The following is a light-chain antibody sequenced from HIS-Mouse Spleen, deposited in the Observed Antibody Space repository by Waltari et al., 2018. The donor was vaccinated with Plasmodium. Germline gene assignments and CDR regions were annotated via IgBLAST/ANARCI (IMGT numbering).Light chain of an antibody. Sequence: QSALTQPASVSGSPGQSITISCTGTSSDVGSYNLVPWYQQHPGKAPKPMIYEGSKRPAGVSNRLSGSKSGNTASLTISGLQAEDEADYCCCSYAGSSTFVFGTGTKVTVL. CDR2: EGS. J-gene: IGLJ1*01. V-gene: IGLV2-23*01. CDR3: CSYAGSSTFV. CDR1: SSDVGSYNL.